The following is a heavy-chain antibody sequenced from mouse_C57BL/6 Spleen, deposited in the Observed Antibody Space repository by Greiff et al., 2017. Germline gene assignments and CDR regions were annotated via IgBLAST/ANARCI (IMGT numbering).Heavy chain of an antibody. J-gene: IGHJ4*01. CDR1: GYTFTSYW. CDR2: IHPTSGST. V-gene: IGHV1-64*01. D-gene: IGHD1-1*01. Sequence: VQLQQPGAELVKPGASVKLSCKASGYTFTSYWMHWVKQRPGQGLEWIGMIHPTSGSTNYNEKFKSKATLTVDKSASTAYMQLSSLTSEDTAVYYGARTGPITTVVATGAMDYWGQGTSVTVSS. CDR3: ARTGPITTVVATGAMDY.